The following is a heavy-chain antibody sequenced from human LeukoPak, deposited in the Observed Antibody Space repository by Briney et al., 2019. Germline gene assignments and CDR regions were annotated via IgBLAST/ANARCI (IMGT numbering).Heavy chain of an antibody. CDR3: ARDRGGWIDP. Sequence: GGSLRLSCAASGFXFSSYWMHWVRQAPGKGQVWVSHLSTDGSFTTYADSVKGRFTISRDNAKNTLYLQMNSLRVDDTAVYYCARDRGGWIDPWGQGTLVTVSS. CDR1: GFXFSSYW. CDR2: LSTDGSFT. J-gene: IGHJ5*02. V-gene: IGHV3-74*01. D-gene: IGHD2-15*01.